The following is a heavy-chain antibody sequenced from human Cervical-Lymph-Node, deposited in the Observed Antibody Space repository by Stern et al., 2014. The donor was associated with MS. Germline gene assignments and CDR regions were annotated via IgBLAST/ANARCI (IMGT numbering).Heavy chain of an antibody. Sequence: QVQLVQSGSELNSPGASVKVSCRTSGYTFSDSAINWVRQVPGQGLEWMGWINTHTGKTTYAQDFTGHFVFSFDTSVSTAYLQITSLRAEDSAIYFCAKEGVEDNDAFDIWGQGTMVPVSP. D-gene: IGHD3-3*01. CDR2: INTHTGKT. CDR1: GYTFSDSA. V-gene: IGHV7-4-1*02. J-gene: IGHJ3*02. CDR3: AKEGVEDNDAFDI.